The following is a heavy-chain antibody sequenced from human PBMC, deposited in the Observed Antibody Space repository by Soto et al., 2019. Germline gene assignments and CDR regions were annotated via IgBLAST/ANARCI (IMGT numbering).Heavy chain of an antibody. CDR1: GFTVSSTY. V-gene: IGHV3-66*01. CDR2: IFSGGNT. J-gene: IGHJ5*02. CDR3: AKDWVT. D-gene: IGHD2-21*01. Sequence: EVQLVESGGGVVQPGGSLRLSCAASGFTVSSTYMTWVRQAPGKGLECVSVIFSGGNTYYADSVKGRFATSRDNSKNTLYLQMNSLRPADTAIYYCAKDWVTWGQGTLVTVSS.